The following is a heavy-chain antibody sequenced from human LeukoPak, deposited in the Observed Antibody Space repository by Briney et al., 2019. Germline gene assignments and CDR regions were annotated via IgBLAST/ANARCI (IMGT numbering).Heavy chain of an antibody. J-gene: IGHJ3*02. CDR2: ISAYNGNT. V-gene: IGHV1-18*01. D-gene: IGHD6-13*01. CDR1: GHTFTSYG. CDR3: ARGLASSSWDGAFDS. Sequence: ASVKVSCKASGHTFTSYGISWVRQAPGQGLEWRGWISAYNGNTHYTQKLHGRVTITTDTSTSTAYMELRSLRSDDTAVYYCARGLASSSWDGAFDSWGQGTMVTVSS.